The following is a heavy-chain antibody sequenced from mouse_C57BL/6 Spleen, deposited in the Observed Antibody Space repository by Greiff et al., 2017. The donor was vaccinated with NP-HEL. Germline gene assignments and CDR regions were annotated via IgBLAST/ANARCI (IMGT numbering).Heavy chain of an antibody. CDR2: IYPGSGST. CDR1: GYTFTSYW. Sequence: VQLQQPGAELVKPGASVKMSCKASGYTFTSYWITWVKQRPGQGLEWIGDIYPGSGSTNYNEKFKSKATLTVDTSSSTAYMQLSSLTSEDSAVYYCARSETAQATRFAYWGQGTLVTVSA. CDR3: ARSETAQATRFAY. J-gene: IGHJ3*01. V-gene: IGHV1-55*01. D-gene: IGHD3-2*02.